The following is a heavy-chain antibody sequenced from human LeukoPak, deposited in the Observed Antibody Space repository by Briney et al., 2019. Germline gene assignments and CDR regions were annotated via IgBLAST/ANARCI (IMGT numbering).Heavy chain of an antibody. D-gene: IGHD6-6*01. V-gene: IGHV3-23*01. Sequence: GGPLRLSCAASGFTFSSYAMSWVRQAPGKGLEWVSAISGSGGSTYYADSVKGRFTISRDNSKNTLYLHMNSLRAEDAAVYYCVRALGWPLSYYFDYWGQGTLVTVSS. J-gene: IGHJ4*02. CDR2: ISGSGGST. CDR1: GFTFSSYA. CDR3: VRALGWPLSYYFDY.